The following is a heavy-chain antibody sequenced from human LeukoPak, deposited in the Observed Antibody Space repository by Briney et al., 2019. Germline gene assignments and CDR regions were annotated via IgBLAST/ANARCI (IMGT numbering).Heavy chain of an antibody. J-gene: IGHJ4*02. CDR1: GFTFSAYW. CDR3: AKEGAGYGYDY. CDR2: IKNDGSST. Sequence: GSLRLSCAASGFTFSAYWMHWVRQTPGKGLVWVSRIKNDGSSTGYADSVKGRFTISRDNAKNTLYLQMNSLGAEDTAIYYCAKEGAGYGYDYWGQGTLVTVSS. V-gene: IGHV3-74*01. D-gene: IGHD5-12*01.